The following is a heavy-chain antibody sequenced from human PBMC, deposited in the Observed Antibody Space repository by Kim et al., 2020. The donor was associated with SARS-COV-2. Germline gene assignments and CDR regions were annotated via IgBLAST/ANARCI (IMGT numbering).Heavy chain of an antibody. CDR3: ARPRMATTGVGWFDP. J-gene: IGHJ5*02. CDR1: GGSISSSSYY. V-gene: IGHV4-39*01. D-gene: IGHD4-17*01. Sequence: SETLSLTCTVSGGSISSSSYYWGWIRQPPGKGLEWIGTIYSIVNTYHNPSLKSRVTISVDTSKNQFSLKLSSVTAADTAVYYCARPRMATTGVGWFDP. CDR2: IYSIVNT.